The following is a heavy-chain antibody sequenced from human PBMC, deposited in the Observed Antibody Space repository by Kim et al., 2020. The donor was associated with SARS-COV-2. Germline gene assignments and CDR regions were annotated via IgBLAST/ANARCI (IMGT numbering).Heavy chain of an antibody. J-gene: IGHJ6*03. CDR1: GGSISSYY. CDR3: ARGSGYDYVFYYYYMDV. CDR2: IYYSGST. D-gene: IGHD5-12*01. Sequence: SETLSLTCTVSGGSISSYYWSWIRQPPGKGLEWIGYIYYSGSTNYNPSLKSRVTISVDTSKNQFSLKLSSVTAADTAVYHCARGSGYDYVFYYYYMDVWGKGTTVTVSS. V-gene: IGHV4-59*01.